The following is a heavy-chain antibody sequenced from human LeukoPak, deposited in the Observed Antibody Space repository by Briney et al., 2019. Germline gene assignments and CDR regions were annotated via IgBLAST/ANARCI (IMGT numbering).Heavy chain of an antibody. D-gene: IGHD6-6*01. V-gene: IGHV3-66*01. CDR3: ARIRSSSSLVFDY. CDR1: GFTVSSNY. Sequence: GGSLRLSCAASGFTVSSNYMSWVRQAPGKGLKWVSVIYSGGSTYYADSVKGRFTISRDNSKNTLYLQMNSLRAEDTAVYYCARIRSSSSLVFDYWGQGTLVTVSS. CDR2: IYSGGST. J-gene: IGHJ4*02.